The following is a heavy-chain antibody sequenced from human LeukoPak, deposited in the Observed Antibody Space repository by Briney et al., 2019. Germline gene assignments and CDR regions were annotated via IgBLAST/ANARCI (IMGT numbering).Heavy chain of an antibody. CDR2: ISWNGGTT. V-gene: IGHV3-20*04. Sequence: GGSLRLSCAASGFTFDDYGMSWVRQAPGKGLEWVSGISWNGGTTGFADSVRGRFTISRDNAKNSLYLQMNSLRAEDTAVYYCASESGDYGNDWGQGTLVTVSS. CDR3: ASESGDYGND. J-gene: IGHJ4*02. D-gene: IGHD4-17*01. CDR1: GFTFDDYG.